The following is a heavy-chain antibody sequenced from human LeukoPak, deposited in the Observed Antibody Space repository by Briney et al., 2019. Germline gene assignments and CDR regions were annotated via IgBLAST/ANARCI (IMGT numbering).Heavy chain of an antibody. D-gene: IGHD6-19*01. CDR3: ARPRAVASSFFDY. CDR2: ISGSGSSI. J-gene: IGHJ4*02. CDR1: GFTFSDYY. Sequence: GGSLRLSCAASGFTFSDYYMSWIRQAPGKGLEWVSYISGSGSSIYYADSVKGRFTISRDNAKNSLYLQLNSLRAEDTAVYYCARPRAVASSFFDYWGQGTLVTVS. V-gene: IGHV3-11*01.